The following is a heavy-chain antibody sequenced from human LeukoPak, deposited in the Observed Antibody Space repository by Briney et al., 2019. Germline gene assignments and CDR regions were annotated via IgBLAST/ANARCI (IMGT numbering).Heavy chain of an antibody. CDR2: ISWNSGSI. Sequence: GGSLRLSCAASGFTFDDYAMHCVRQVPGKGLEWVSGISWNSGSIDYADSVKGRFTISRDNAKNSLHLQMDSLRTEDTAFYYCAKGSCSSTSCHFDYWGQGTPVTVSS. D-gene: IGHD2-2*01. CDR1: GFTFDDYA. CDR3: AKGSCSSTSCHFDY. V-gene: IGHV3-9*01. J-gene: IGHJ4*02.